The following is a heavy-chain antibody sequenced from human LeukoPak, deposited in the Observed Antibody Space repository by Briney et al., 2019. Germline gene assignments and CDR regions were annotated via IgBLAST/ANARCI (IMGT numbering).Heavy chain of an antibody. V-gene: IGHV3-23*01. D-gene: IGHD2-15*01. CDR3: AKDLSGSGRPHYFDY. CDR2: ISGSGGGT. Sequence: PGGSLRLSCAASGFTFSTYAMSWVRQAPGQGLEWVSAISGSGGGTYYADSVKGRFTISRDNSKNTLYLQMNSLRADDTAVYYCAKDLSGSGRPHYFDYWGQGTLVTVSS. CDR1: GFTFSTYA. J-gene: IGHJ4*02.